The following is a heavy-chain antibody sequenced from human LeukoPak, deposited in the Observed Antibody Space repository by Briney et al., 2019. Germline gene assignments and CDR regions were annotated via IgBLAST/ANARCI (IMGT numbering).Heavy chain of an antibody. Sequence: PGGSLRLSCAASGFTFSSYEMNWVRQAPEKGLEWIAYISSSGGYMYADSVKGRFTISRDNAKNSLFLQMNSLRAEDTAVYYCARVGAYNWSYICDYWGQGTQVTVSS. J-gene: IGHJ4*02. CDR3: ARVGAYNWSYICDY. V-gene: IGHV3-48*03. CDR2: ISSSGGYM. CDR1: GFTFSSYE. D-gene: IGHD1-7*01.